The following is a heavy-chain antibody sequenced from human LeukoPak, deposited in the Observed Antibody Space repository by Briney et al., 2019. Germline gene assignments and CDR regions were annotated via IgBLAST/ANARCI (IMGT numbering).Heavy chain of an antibody. J-gene: IGHJ4*02. Sequence: GGSLRLSCAASGFTFSSYSMNWVRQAPGKGLEWVSYISSSGSTIYYADSVKGRFTISRDNAKNSLYLQMNSLRAEDTAVYYCARVGGSYMGDYFDYWGQGTLVTVSS. CDR3: ARVGGSYMGDYFDY. CDR1: GFTFSSYS. CDR2: ISSSGSTI. V-gene: IGHV3-48*04. D-gene: IGHD1-26*01.